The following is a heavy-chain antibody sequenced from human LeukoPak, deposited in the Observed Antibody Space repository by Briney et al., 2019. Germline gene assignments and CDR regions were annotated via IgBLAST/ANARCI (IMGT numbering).Heavy chain of an antibody. J-gene: IGHJ4*02. CDR3: AKDGVPYYYDSSGYWGGYYFDY. CDR1: GFTFDDYA. CDR2: ISWNSGSI. Sequence: GGSLRLSCAASGFTFDDYAMHWVRQAPGKGLEWVSGISWNSGSIGYADSVKGRFTISRDNAKNSLYLQMNSLRAEDTALYNCAKDGVPYYYDSSGYWGGYYFDYWGQGTLVTVSS. D-gene: IGHD3-22*01. V-gene: IGHV3-9*01.